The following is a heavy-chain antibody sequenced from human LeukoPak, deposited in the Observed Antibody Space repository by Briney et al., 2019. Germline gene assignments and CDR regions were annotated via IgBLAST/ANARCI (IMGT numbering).Heavy chain of an antibody. J-gene: IGHJ6*02. CDR3: ARGCSSTSCSYYYYGMDV. V-gene: IGHV4-59*01. CDR2: IYYSRST. CDR1: GGSISSYY. Sequence: SETLSLTCTVSGGSISSYYWSWIRQPPGKGLEWIGYIYYSRSTNYNPSLKSRVTISVDTSKNQFSLKLSSVTAADTAVYYCARGCSSTSCSYYYYGMDVWGQGTTVTVSS. D-gene: IGHD2-2*01.